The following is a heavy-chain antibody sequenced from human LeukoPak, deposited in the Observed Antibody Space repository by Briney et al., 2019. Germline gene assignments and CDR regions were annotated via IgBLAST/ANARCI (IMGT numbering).Heavy chain of an antibody. Sequence: SETLSLTCTVSGYSISSGYYWGWIRPPPGKGLEWIGSIHYSARIYYNPSLKSRLTISPDTSKNQFSLKLSSVTAADTAMYYCARARSHMITFGGVIVGDWFDPWGQGTLVTVSS. J-gene: IGHJ5*02. CDR1: GYSISSGYY. CDR2: IHYSARI. CDR3: ARARSHMITFGGVIVGDWFDP. V-gene: IGHV4-38-2*02. D-gene: IGHD3-16*02.